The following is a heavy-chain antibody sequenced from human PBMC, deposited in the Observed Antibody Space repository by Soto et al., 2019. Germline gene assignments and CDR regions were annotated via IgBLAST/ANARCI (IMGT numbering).Heavy chain of an antibody. CDR1: GGSISSGGYY. V-gene: IGHV4-31*03. CDR2: IYYSGST. J-gene: IGHJ6*02. D-gene: IGHD3-3*01. Sequence: QVQLQESGPGLVKPSQTLSLTCTVSGGSISSGGYYWSWIRQHPGKGLEWIGYIYYSGSTYYNPSLKSRVTISVDTSKNQFSLKLSSVTAADTAVYYCARGNDFWSGYTSGDYSYGMDVWGQGTTVTVSS. CDR3: ARGNDFWSGYTSGDYSYGMDV.